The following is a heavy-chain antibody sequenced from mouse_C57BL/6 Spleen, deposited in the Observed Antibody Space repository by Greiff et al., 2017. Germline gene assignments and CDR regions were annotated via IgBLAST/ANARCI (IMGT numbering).Heavy chain of an antibody. CDR3: ARGYDYLYAMDY. Sequence: EVKLQESGPGLVKPSQSLSLTCSVTGYSITSGYYWNWLRQFPGNKLEWMGYISYDGSNNYNPSLKNRISITRDTSKNQFFLKLNSVTTEDTATYYCARGYDYLYAMDYWGQGTSVTVSS. CDR1: GYSITSGYY. D-gene: IGHD2-4*01. V-gene: IGHV3-6*01. CDR2: ISYDGSN. J-gene: IGHJ4*01.